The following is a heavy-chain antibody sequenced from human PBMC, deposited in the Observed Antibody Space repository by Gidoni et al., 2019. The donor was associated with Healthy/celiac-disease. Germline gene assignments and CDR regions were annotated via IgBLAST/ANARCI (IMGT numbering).Heavy chain of an antibody. CDR2: INHSGST. D-gene: IGHD2-15*01. Sequence: QVQLQQWGAGLLKPSETLSLTCAVYGGSFRGYYWSWIRQPPGKGLEWIGEINHSGSTNYNPSLKSRVTISVDTSKNQFSLKLSSVTAADTAVYYCARERGVVAATYYYYYYMDVWGKGTTVTVSS. CDR3: ARERGVVAATYYYYYYMDV. CDR1: GGSFRGYY. J-gene: IGHJ6*03. V-gene: IGHV4-34*01.